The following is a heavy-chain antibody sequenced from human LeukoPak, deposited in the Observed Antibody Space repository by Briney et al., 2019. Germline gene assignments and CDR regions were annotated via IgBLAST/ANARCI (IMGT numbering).Heavy chain of an antibody. V-gene: IGHV4-34*01. CDR3: ARGIQLWSNFDY. Sequence: SETLSLTCAVYGGSFSGYYWSWIRQPPGKGLEWIGEINHSGSTNYNPSLKSRVIISVDTSKNQFSLKLSSVTAADTAVYYCARGIQLWSNFDYWGQGTLVTVSS. J-gene: IGHJ4*02. CDR1: GGSFSGYY. D-gene: IGHD5-18*01. CDR2: INHSGST.